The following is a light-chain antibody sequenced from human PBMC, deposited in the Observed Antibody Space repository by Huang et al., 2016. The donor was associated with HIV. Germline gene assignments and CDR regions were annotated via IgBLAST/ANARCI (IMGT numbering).Light chain of an antibody. Sequence: DIQMTQSPSTLSASVGDRVTITCRASQSISSWLAWYQQKPGKAPKLQIYKASNLESGVPSRLSGSGSGTEFTLTISSLQPDDFATYYCQQYNSYPLTFGGGTKVQIK. CDR2: KAS. CDR1: QSISSW. J-gene: IGKJ4*01. CDR3: QQYNSYPLT. V-gene: IGKV1-5*03.